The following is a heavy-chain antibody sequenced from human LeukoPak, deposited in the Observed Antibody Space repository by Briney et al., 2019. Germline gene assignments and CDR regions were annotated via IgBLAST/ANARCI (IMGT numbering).Heavy chain of an antibody. CDR3: ARERGDDYGDYVRAFDI. D-gene: IGHD4-17*01. Sequence: SGTLSLTCAVSGGSISRSNWWSWVRQPPGKGLEWIGEIYHSGSTNYNPSLKSRVTISVDKSKNQFSLKLSSVTAADTAVYYCARERGDDYGDYVRAFDIWGQGTMVTVSS. J-gene: IGHJ3*02. V-gene: IGHV4-4*02. CDR2: IYHSGST. CDR1: GGSISRSNW.